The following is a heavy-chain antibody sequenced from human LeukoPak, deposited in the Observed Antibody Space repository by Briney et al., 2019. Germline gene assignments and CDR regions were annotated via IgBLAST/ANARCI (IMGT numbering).Heavy chain of an antibody. CDR3: ARHAGIAAAGT. Sequence: SETLSLTCTVSGGSISSSSYYWGWIRQPPGKGLEWIGSIYYSGSTYYNPSLKSRVTISVDTSKNQFSLKLSSVTAADTAVYYCARHAGIAAAGTWGQGTLVTVSS. V-gene: IGHV4-39*01. D-gene: IGHD6-13*01. CDR2: IYYSGST. CDR1: GGSISSSSYY. J-gene: IGHJ5*02.